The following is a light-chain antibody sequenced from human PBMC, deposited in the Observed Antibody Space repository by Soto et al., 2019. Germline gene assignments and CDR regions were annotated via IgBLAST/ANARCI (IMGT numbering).Light chain of an antibody. J-gene: IGKJ1*01. CDR2: GAS. V-gene: IGKV3-15*01. Sequence: EIVMTQSPATLSVSPGERATLSCRASQSVSSDLAWSHQKPGQAPRLLIYGASTRATGIPARFSGSGSGTEFTLTIDSLQSEDFAVYYCQQYNNWPRTYGQGAKVEI. CDR1: QSVSSD. CDR3: QQYNNWPRT.